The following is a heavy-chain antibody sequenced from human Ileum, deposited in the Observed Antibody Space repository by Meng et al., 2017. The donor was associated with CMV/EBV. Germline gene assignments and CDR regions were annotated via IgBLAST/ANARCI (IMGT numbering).Heavy chain of an antibody. CDR3: ARGVLGSCKGTSCYRLSP. J-gene: IGHJ5*02. V-gene: IGHV3-74*01. Sequence: GESLKISCAASGFTFNKYWMHWVRQVPGKGLVWVSHINNDGSITNYADSVEGRFTISRDNAKDTLYLQMNSLRAEDTALYYCARGVLGSCKGTSCYRLSPWGQGVLVTVSS. CDR2: INNDGSIT. CDR1: GFTFNKYW. D-gene: IGHD2-2*01.